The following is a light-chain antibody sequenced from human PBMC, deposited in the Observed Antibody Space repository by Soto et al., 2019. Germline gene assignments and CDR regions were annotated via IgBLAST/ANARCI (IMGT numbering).Light chain of an antibody. Sequence: GMTQSPATLSMSPGESATLSCRASQSVSSNLAWYQQKPGQAPRLLFYGASTRATGIPARFSGSGSGTDFTLTISSLQSEDFAVYYCHQYDYWPLTFGGGTKV. CDR2: GAS. CDR1: QSVSSN. J-gene: IGKJ4*01. V-gene: IGKV3D-15*01. CDR3: HQYDYWPLT.